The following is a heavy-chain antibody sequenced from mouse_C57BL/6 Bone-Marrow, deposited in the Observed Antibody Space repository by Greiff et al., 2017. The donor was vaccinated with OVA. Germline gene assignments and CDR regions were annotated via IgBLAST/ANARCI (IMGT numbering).Heavy chain of an antibody. CDR3: ARGIYYYGSRDWYFDV. CDR2: ISYDGSN. J-gene: IGHJ1*03. D-gene: IGHD1-1*01. Sequence: EVKLMESGPGLVKPSQSLSLTCSVTGYSITSGYYWNWIRQFPGNKLEWMGYISYDGSNNYNPSLKNRISITRDTSKNQFFLKLNYVTTEDTATDYCARGIYYYGSRDWYFDVWGTGTTVTVSS. V-gene: IGHV3-6*01. CDR1: GYSITSGYY.